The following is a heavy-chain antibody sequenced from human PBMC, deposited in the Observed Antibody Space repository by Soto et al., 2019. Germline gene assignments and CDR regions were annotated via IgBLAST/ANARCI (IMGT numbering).Heavy chain of an antibody. D-gene: IGHD3-22*01. Sequence: SETLSLTCTVSGGSISSSSYYWGWIRQPPGKGLEWIGNVYYGGSTYYNPSLKSRVTISVKTSKSQFSLKLSSVTAADTAVYYCAGGDYYHSSGYYFYYYTMDVWGQGTTVTVSS. CDR2: VYYGGST. V-gene: IGHV4-39*01. CDR1: GGSISSSSYY. J-gene: IGHJ6*02. CDR3: AGGDYYHSSGYYFYYYTMDV.